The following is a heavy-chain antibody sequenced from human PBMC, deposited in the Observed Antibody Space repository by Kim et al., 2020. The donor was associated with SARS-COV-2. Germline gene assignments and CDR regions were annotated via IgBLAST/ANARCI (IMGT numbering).Heavy chain of an antibody. CDR3: ARADRGSYYFGMDV. J-gene: IGHJ6*02. V-gene: IGHV3-23*01. CDR2: ISGRTTNT. CDR1: GFTFSTYA. D-gene: IGHD6-6*01. Sequence: GGSLRLSCAASGFTFSTYAFSWVRLAPGKGLEWVSAISGRTTNTYYADSVRGRFTISRDNSRNTLYLQMSSLRAEDTALDYCARADRGSYYFGMDVWGQGTTVTVSS.